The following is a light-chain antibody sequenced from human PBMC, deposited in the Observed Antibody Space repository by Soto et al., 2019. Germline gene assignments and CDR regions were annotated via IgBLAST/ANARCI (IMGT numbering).Light chain of an antibody. CDR1: QSVSSY. J-gene: IGKJ1*01. Sequence: EIVLTQSPATLSLSPGERATLSCRASQSVSSYLAWYQQKPGQAPRLLIYDASNRATGIPARFSGSGSGTDFTLTISSLDPKDFAVYDCQHRINSPPAFGQGTQVEIK. V-gene: IGKV3-11*01. CDR3: QHRINSPPA. CDR2: DAS.